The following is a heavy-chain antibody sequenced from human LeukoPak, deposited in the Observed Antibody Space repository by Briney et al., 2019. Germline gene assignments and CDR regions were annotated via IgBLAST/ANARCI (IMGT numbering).Heavy chain of an antibody. CDR3: ARPGYSSSWSAFDI. CDR2: ITSSGSTI. D-gene: IGHD6-13*01. V-gene: IGHV3-48*03. CDR1: GFTFSAYD. Sequence: GGSLRLSCAASGFTFSAYDMNWVRQAPGKGLEWVSHITSSGSTIYCADSVKGRFTIPRDNAKNSLYLQMNSLRAEDTAVYYCARPGYSSSWSAFDIWGQGTMVTVSS. J-gene: IGHJ3*02.